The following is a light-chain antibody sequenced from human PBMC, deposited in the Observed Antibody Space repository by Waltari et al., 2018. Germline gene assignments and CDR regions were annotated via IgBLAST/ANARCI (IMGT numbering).Light chain of an antibody. J-gene: IGLJ2*01. CDR3: QAWDSSTLVV. CDR2: QDS. V-gene: IGLV3-1*01. CDR1: KLGDQY. Sequence: SYELTQPPSVSVSPGQTASITCSGDKLGDQYACWYQQKPGQSPVLVIYQDSKRPSGIPERFSGSNSGNTATLTISGTQAMDEADYYCQAWDSSTLVVFGGGTKLTVL.